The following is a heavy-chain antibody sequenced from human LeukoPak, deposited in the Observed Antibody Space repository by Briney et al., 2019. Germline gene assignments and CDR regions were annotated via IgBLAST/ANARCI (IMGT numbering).Heavy chain of an antibody. J-gene: IGHJ6*02. CDR1: GFTFTSYD. Sequence: VASVKVSCKASGFTFTSYDINWVRQAPGQGLEWVGWMSPNSGNTRYAQKVQGRITMTRDTSISTAYMELSSLRSEDTAVYYCARGPTLVRGVIMPDSVGGMDVWGQGTTVTVSS. D-gene: IGHD3-10*01. V-gene: IGHV1-8*01. CDR2: MSPNSGNT. CDR3: ARGPTLVRGVIMPDSVGGMDV.